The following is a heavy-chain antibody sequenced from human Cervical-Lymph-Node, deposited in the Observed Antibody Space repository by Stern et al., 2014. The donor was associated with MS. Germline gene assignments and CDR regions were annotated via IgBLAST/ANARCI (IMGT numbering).Heavy chain of an antibody. D-gene: IGHD2-21*02. CDR3: ARLTASYLNIDY. Sequence: VQLEESGPGLVKPSETLSLTCTVSGGSISNYYWSWIRQPPGKGLEYIGYIYYSGFTNYNPSLKSRVSISVDTSNNQFSLRLSSVTAADTAVYYCARLTASYLNIDYWGQGTLVTVPS. CDR1: GGSISNYY. J-gene: IGHJ4*02. V-gene: IGHV4-59*01. CDR2: IYYSGFT.